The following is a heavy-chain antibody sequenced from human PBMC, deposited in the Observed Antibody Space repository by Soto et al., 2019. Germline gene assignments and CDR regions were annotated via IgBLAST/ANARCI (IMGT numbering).Heavy chain of an antibody. V-gene: IGHV3-43*01. D-gene: IGHD6-19*01. CDR3: AKDQYSSGTGLNNWFDP. CDR2: ISWDGGST. CDR1: GFTFDDYT. J-gene: IGHJ5*02. Sequence: EVQLVESGGVVVQPRGSLRLSCAASGFTFDDYTMHWVRQAPGKGLEWVSLISWDGGSTYYADSVKGRFTISRDNSKNSLYLQMNSMRTEDTALYYCAKDQYSSGTGLNNWFDPWGQGTLVTVSS.